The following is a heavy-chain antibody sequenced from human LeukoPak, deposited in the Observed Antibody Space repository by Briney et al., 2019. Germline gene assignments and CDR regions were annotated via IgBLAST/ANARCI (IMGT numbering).Heavy chain of an antibody. Sequence: SETLSLTCAVYGGSFSGYYWSWIRQPPGKGLEWIGYIYYSGSTNYNPSLKSRVTISVDTSKNQFSLKLSSVTAADTAVYYCAGTMVRGVYYFDYWGQGTLVTVSS. V-gene: IGHV4-59*08. J-gene: IGHJ4*02. CDR3: AGTMVRGVYYFDY. CDR2: IYYSGST. D-gene: IGHD3-10*01. CDR1: GGSFSGYY.